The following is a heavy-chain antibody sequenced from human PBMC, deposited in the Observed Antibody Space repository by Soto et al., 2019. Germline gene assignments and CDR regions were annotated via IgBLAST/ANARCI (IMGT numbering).Heavy chain of an antibody. CDR2: IIPCFGTA. CDR1: GGTFSTFG. V-gene: IGHV1-69*01. Sequence: QVPLVQSGAEVKKTGSSVKVSCKTSGGTFSTFGISWVRQAPGQGLEWMGGIIPCFGTAAYSQKFEDRITITADESTNTVYMDLRSLTSEDTAISYCARTAPLDAGDKYYADFWGQGALVTVSS. CDR3: ARTAPLDAGDKYYADF. D-gene: IGHD3-16*01. J-gene: IGHJ4*02.